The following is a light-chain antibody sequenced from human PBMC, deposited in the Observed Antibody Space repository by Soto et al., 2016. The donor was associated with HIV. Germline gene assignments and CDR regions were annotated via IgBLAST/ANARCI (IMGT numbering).Light chain of an antibody. CDR1: NIGSRS. Sequence: SYELTQPPSVSVAPGKTATIPCGGNNIGSRSVHWYQQKPGQAPVVVVYDDSDRPSGIPERFSGSNSGNTATLTISRVEAGDEADYYCQVWDNDSDHGVFGTGTKVTVL. V-gene: IGLV3-21*03. CDR3: QVWDNDSDHGV. CDR2: DDS. J-gene: IGLJ1*01.